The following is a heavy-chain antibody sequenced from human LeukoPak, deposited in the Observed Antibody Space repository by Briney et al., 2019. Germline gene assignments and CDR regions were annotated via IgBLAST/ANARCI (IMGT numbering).Heavy chain of an antibody. CDR3: ATPKGGSGSHRAPLEY. J-gene: IGHJ4*02. D-gene: IGHD3-10*01. Sequence: GGSLRLSCAASGFTFSSYAMGWVRQAPGKGLEWVAIISDDGSNEYYADSVKGRFTISRDNSKNTLYLQMNSLRAEDTAVYYCATPKGGSGSHRAPLEYWGQGTLVTVST. V-gene: IGHV3-30-3*01. CDR1: GFTFSSYA. CDR2: ISDDGSNE.